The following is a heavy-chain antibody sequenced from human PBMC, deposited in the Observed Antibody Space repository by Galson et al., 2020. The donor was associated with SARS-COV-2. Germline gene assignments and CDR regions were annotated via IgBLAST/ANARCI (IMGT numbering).Heavy chain of an antibody. CDR1: GFTFSSYA. D-gene: IGHD3-22*01. Sequence: QLGESLKISCAASGFTFSSYAMHWVRQAPGKGLEWVAVISYDGSNKYYAASVKGRFTISRDNSKSTLYLQMNSLRAEDTAVYYCARAYYYYDSSGYYELDPWGQGTLVTVSS. V-gene: IGHV3-30*04. J-gene: IGHJ5*02. CDR3: ARAYYYYDSSGYYELDP. CDR2: ISYDGSNK.